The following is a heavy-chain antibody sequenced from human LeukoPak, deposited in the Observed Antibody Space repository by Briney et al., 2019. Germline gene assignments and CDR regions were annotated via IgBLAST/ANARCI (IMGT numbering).Heavy chain of an antibody. CDR2: INHSGST. Sequence: PSETLSLTCAVYGGSFSGYYWSWIRQPPGKGLEWIGEINHSGSTNYNPSLKSRVTISVDTSKNQFSLKLSSVTAADTAVYYCARLQSVAGFDLWGRGTLVTVSS. J-gene: IGHJ2*01. V-gene: IGHV4-34*01. CDR1: GGSFSGYY. D-gene: IGHD6-19*01. CDR3: ARLQSVAGFDL.